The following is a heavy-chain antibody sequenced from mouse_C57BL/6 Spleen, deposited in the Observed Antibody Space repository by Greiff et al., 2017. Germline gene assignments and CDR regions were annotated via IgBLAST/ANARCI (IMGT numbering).Heavy chain of an antibody. CDR3: ARMGDYERWENYFDY. J-gene: IGHJ2*01. D-gene: IGHD2-4*01. V-gene: IGHV1-20*01. CDR2: INPYNGDT. CDR1: GYSFTGYF. Sequence: EVQVVESGPELVKPGDSVKISCKASGYSFTGYFMNWVMQSHGKSLEWIGRINPYNGDTFYNQKFKGKATLTVDKSSSPAHMELRSLTSEDAAVYYCARMGDYERWENYFDYWGQGTTLTVSS.